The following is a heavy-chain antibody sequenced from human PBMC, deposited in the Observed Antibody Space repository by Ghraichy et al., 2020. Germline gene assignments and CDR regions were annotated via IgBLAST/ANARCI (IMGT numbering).Heavy chain of an antibody. CDR2: LGADGRST. CDR3: AKEGGRLGEGAFDV. Sequence: GESLNISCAGSGLIFGSYWMTWVRQAPGKGLEWVSTLGADGRSTFYADSVKGRFTISRDKSKRTMYLQMNSLRADDTAVYYCAKEGGRLGEGAFDVWGQGTKVTVSS. J-gene: IGHJ3*01. D-gene: IGHD3-10*01. CDR1: GLIFGSYW. V-gene: IGHV3-23*01.